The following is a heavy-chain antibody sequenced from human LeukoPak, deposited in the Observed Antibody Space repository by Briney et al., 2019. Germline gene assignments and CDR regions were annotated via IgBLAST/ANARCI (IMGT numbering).Heavy chain of an antibody. J-gene: IGHJ4*02. V-gene: IGHV4-59*01. Sequence: SETLSLTCTVSGGSISSYYWSWIRQPPGKGLEWIGYTYYSGSTNYNPSLKSRVTISVDTSKNQFSLKLSSVTAADTAVYYCARVGSSGWYALYYFDYWGQGTLVTVSS. CDR1: GGSISSYY. CDR3: ARVGSSGWYALYYFDY. D-gene: IGHD6-19*01. CDR2: TYYSGST.